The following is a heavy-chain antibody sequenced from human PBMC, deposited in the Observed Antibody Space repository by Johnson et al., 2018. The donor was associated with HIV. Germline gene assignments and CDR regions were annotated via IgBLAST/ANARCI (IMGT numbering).Heavy chain of an antibody. V-gene: IGHV3-23*03. Sequence: VQLVESGGGLVQPGGSLRLSCAASGFTFSSYAMSWVRQAPGKGLEWVSVIYSGGSTYSADSVQGRFTISRDNSKNTLYLQMNSLRAEDTAVYYCAKGEAATTVTLDIWGQGTMVTVSS. D-gene: IGHD4-11*01. J-gene: IGHJ3*02. CDR2: IYSGGST. CDR3: AKGEAATTVTLDI. CDR1: GFTFSSYA.